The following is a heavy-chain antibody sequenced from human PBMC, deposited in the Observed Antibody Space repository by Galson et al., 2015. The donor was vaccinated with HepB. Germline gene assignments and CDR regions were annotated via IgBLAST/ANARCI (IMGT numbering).Heavy chain of an antibody. CDR3: VRDLGVGDIVVVPAVITHWFDL. CDR2: INPNSGGT. CDR1: GYTFTSYY. D-gene: IGHD2-2*02. J-gene: IGHJ5*02. Sequence: SVKVSCKASGYTFTSYYIHWVRQAPGQGLEWMGWINPNSGGTNYAQKFQGRVTMTRDTSTSTAYMELSRLRSDDTAVYYCVRDLGVGDIVVVPAVITHWFDLWGQGTLVTVSS. V-gene: IGHV1-2*02.